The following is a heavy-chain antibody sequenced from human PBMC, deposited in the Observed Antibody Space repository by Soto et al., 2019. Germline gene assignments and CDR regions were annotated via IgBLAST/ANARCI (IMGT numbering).Heavy chain of an antibody. CDR2: IYYSGST. CDR1: GGSISSGGYY. Sequence: PSETLSLTCTVSGGSISSGGYYWSWIRQHPGKGLEWIGYIYYSGSTYYNPSLKSRVTISVDTSKNQFSLKLSSVTAADTAVYYCARDHGDYVGYFDYWGHGTLVTVSS. CDR3: ARDHGDYVGYFDY. V-gene: IGHV4-31*03. J-gene: IGHJ4*01. D-gene: IGHD4-17*01.